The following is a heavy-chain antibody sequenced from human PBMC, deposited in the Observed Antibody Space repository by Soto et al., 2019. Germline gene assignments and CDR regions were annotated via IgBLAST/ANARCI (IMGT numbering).Heavy chain of an antibody. V-gene: IGHV3-30-3*01. CDR2: ISYDGSNK. CDR1: GFTFSSYA. Sequence: GGSLRLSCAASGFTFSSYAMHWVRQAPGKGLEWVAVISYDGSNKYYADSVKGRFTISRDNSKNTLYLQMNSLRAEDTAVYYCARDGSGWYGGDYYYYGMDVWGQGTTVTVS. D-gene: IGHD6-19*01. J-gene: IGHJ6*02. CDR3: ARDGSGWYGGDYYYYGMDV.